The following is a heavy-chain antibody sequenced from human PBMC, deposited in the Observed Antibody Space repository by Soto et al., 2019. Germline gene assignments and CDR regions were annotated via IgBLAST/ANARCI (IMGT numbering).Heavy chain of an antibody. Sequence: QVQLQESGPGLVKPSETLSLTCTVSGGSVSSGSYYWSWIRQPPGKGLECIGYIYYSGSTNHNPSLKSRVTISVDTSKNQFSLKLTSVTAADTAVYYCARTGRGGSCDNWGQGTLVTVSS. J-gene: IGHJ4*02. CDR3: ARTGRGGSCDN. CDR1: GGSVSSGSYY. D-gene: IGHD2-15*01. CDR2: IYYSGST. V-gene: IGHV4-61*01.